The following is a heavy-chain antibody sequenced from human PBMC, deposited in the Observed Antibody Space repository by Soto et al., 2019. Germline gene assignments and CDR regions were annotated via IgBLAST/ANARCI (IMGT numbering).Heavy chain of an antibody. CDR1: GYTFTSYG. CDR3: ARDQGVVGATRKRGMDV. V-gene: IGHV1-18*04. CDR2: ISAYNGNT. D-gene: IGHD1-26*01. Sequence: QVKLVQSGAEVKKPGASVKVSCKASGYTFTSYGISWVRQAPGQGLEWMGWISAYNGNTNYAQKLQGRVTMTTDTSTSTAYMELRSLRSDDTAVYYCARDQGVVGATRKRGMDVWGQGTTVTVSS. J-gene: IGHJ6*02.